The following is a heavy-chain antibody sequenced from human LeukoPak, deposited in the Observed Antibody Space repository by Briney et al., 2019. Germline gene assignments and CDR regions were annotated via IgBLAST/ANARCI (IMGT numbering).Heavy chain of an antibody. CDR2: IAYSGRNR. Sequence: GGSLRLSCAASGFTFSSYGMHWVRQAPGKGLEWVAVIAYSGRNRYYADSVKGRFTISRDNSKKTLYLEVNSLRAEDTAVYYCAKDQGDMVRGVYYYYGMDVWGQGTTVTVSS. D-gene: IGHD3-10*01. CDR1: GFTFSSYG. J-gene: IGHJ6*02. V-gene: IGHV3-30*18. CDR3: AKDQGDMVRGVYYYYGMDV.